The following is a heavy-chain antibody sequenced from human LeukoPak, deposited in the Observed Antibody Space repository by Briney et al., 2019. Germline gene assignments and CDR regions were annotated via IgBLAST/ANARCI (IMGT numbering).Heavy chain of an antibody. Sequence: GGSLRLSCAASGFTFSDYYMSWIRQAPGKGLEWVSYISSSGSTIYYADSVKGRFTISRDNAKNSLYLQMNSLRAEDTAVYYCAKNGWDIVVVPAAGAYYMDVWGKGTTVTVSS. J-gene: IGHJ6*03. V-gene: IGHV3-11*01. CDR3: AKNGWDIVVVPAAGAYYMDV. D-gene: IGHD2-2*01. CDR1: GFTFSDYY. CDR2: ISSSGSTI.